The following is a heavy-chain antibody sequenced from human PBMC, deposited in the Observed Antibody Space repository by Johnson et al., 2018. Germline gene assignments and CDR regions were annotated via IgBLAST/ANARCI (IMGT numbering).Heavy chain of an antibody. J-gene: IGHJ1*01. CDR3: AIERSDFWSGFQD. V-gene: IGHV1-24*01. Sequence: QVRLGESGAEVKKPGASVKVSCKVSGYTLSELAMHWVRQVHGKGLEYMGGFDPEQAETIYAQNFQGRVTMTEDPSTNTATMELSSLRSEDTAVYYCAIERSDFWSGFQDWGQGTLVTVSS. CDR1: GYTLSELA. CDR2: FDPEQAET. D-gene: IGHD3-3*01.